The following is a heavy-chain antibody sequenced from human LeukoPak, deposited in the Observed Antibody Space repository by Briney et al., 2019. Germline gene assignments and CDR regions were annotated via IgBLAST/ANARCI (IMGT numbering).Heavy chain of an antibody. V-gene: IGHV3-30*02. CDR2: IRYDGSNK. Sequence: GGSLRLSCAASGFTFSSYGMHWVRQAPGKGLEWVAFIRYDGSNKYYADSVKGRFTISRDNSKNTLYLQMNSLRAEDTAVYYCAKFTVPAAILDCWGQGTLVTVSS. J-gene: IGHJ4*02. D-gene: IGHD2-2*01. CDR1: GFTFSSYG. CDR3: AKFTVPAAILDC.